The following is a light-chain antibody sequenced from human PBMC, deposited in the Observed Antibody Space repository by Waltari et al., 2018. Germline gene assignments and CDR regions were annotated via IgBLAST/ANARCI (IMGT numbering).Light chain of an antibody. Sequence: DIQMTQSPSTLSASVGDRVTITCRASQSVNSWVAWYQQKPRKAPKLLIFKASNLESGVQSRFSGSGSGTEFTLTISSLQPDDFATYHCQQYDSYWTFGQGTKVEIK. V-gene: IGKV1-5*03. CDR1: QSVNSW. CDR3: QQYDSYWT. J-gene: IGKJ1*01. CDR2: KAS.